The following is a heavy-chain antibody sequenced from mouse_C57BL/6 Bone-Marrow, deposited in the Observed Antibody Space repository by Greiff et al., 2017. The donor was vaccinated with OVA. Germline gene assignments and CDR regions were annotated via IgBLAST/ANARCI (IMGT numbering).Heavy chain of an antibody. V-gene: IGHV1-80*01. CDR3: ASHYYGSRDWYFDV. Sequence: VQLQQSGAELVKPGASVKISCKASGYAFSSYWMNWVKQRPGKGLEWIGQIYPGDGDTNYNGKFKGKATLTADKSSSTAYMQLSSLTSEDSAVYFCASHYYGSRDWYFDVWGTGTTVTVSS. D-gene: IGHD1-1*01. CDR1: GYAFSSYW. J-gene: IGHJ1*03. CDR2: IYPGDGDT.